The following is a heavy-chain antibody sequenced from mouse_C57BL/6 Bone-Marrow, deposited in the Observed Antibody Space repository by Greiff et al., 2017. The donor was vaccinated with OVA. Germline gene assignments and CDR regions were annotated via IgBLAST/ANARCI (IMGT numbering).Heavy chain of an antibody. V-gene: IGHV5-12*01. CDR3: ARLTTVGAY. D-gene: IGHD1-1*01. CDR2: ISNGGGST. Sequence: EVNLVESGGGLVQPGGSLKLSCAASGFTFSDYYMYWVRQTPETRLEWVAYISNGGGSTYYPDTVKGRFTISRDNAKNTLYLQMSRLKSEDTAMYYCARLTTVGAYWGQGTLVTVSA. CDR1: GFTFSDYY. J-gene: IGHJ3*01.